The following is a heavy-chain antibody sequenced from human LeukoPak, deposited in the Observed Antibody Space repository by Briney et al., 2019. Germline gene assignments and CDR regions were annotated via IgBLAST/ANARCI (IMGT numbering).Heavy chain of an antibody. V-gene: IGHV3-53*01. J-gene: IGHJ4*02. CDR3: AKEHDYTNAAPEWGFDS. CDR2: LYSGGST. Sequence: GGSLRLSCEGSGFSVSTNYMNWVRQAPGKGLEWVSILYSGGSTYYADSVKGRFTIYRDNSRNTLFLQLNSLTAEDTAVYYCAKEHDYTNAAPEWGFDSWGQGSLVIVSS. D-gene: IGHD2-2*02. CDR1: GFSVSTNY.